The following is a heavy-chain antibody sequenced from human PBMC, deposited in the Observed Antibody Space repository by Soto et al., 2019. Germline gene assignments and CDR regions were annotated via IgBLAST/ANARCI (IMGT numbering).Heavy chain of an antibody. V-gene: IGHV3-21*01. D-gene: IGHD4-17*01. J-gene: IGHJ6*02. Sequence: GGSLRLSCAASGFTFSSYSMNWVRQAPGKGLEWVSSISISSSYIYYADSVKGRFTISRDNAKNSLYLQMNSLRAEDTAVYYCANDYGDYGSYYYGMDVWGQGTTVTVSS. CDR1: GFTFSSYS. CDR2: ISISSSYI. CDR3: ANDYGDYGSYYYGMDV.